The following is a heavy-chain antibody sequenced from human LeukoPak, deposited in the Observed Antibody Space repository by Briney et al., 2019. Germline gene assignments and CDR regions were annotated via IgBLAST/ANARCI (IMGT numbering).Heavy chain of an antibody. CDR1: GGTFSSYA. Sequence: SVKVSCKASGGTFSSYAISWVRQAPGQGLEWMGGIIPIFGTANYAQKFQGRVTITTDESMSTAYMELSSLRSEDTAVYYCARGPVVTNWFDPWGQGTLVTVSS. CDR2: IIPIFGTA. V-gene: IGHV1-69*05. D-gene: IGHD3-22*01. J-gene: IGHJ5*02. CDR3: ARGPVVTNWFDP.